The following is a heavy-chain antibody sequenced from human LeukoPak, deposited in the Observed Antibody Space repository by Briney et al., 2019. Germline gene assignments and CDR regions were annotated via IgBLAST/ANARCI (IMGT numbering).Heavy chain of an antibody. Sequence: GGSLRLSCAASGFTLSSYWMHWVRQAPGKGLVWVSGINSDGGSTRYADSVKGRFIITRDNAKNMLYLQMNSLRAEDTAVYYCASMNGHAFDVWGQGTRVTVSS. J-gene: IGHJ3*01. D-gene: IGHD2-8*01. V-gene: IGHV3-74*01. CDR3: ASMNGHAFDV. CDR2: INSDGGST. CDR1: GFTLSSYW.